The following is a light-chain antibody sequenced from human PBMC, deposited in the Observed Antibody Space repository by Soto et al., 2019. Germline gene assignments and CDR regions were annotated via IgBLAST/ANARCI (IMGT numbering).Light chain of an antibody. CDR3: QQSYSTPRWT. V-gene: IGKV1-39*01. CDR2: AAS. CDR1: QDISVY. J-gene: IGKJ1*01. Sequence: DIQMTQSPSSLSASVGDRVTITCQASQDISVYLNWYQQKPGKAPKLLIYAASSLQSGVPSSFSGSGSGTDFTLTISSLHPEDFATYDGQQSYSTPRWTFGQGTKVEIK.